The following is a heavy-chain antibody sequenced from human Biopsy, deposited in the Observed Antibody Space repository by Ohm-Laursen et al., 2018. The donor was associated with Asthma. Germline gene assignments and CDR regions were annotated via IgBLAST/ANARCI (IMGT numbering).Heavy chain of an antibody. D-gene: IGHD2-2*01. CDR3: AREAGSCISRTCYSLDF. V-gene: IGHV1-69*13. CDR1: GGTFNTYV. Sequence: SVKVSCKSLGGTFNTYVIGWARQAPGQGLEWMGGINSVFGTTTYPQKVQDRVTITADDSTSTVYMELSSLRSEDAAVYYCAREAGSCISRTCYSLDFWGQGTLVTVSS. CDR2: INSVFGTT. J-gene: IGHJ4*02.